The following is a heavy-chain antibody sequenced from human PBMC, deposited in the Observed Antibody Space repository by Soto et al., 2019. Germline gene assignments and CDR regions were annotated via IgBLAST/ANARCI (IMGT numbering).Heavy chain of an antibody. Sequence: PSETLSLTCAVSGYSISSGYYWGCIRQPPGKGLEWIGSIYHSGSTYYNPSLKSRVTISVDTSKNQFSLKLSSVTAADTAVYYCARDPITGTTGPGWFDPWGQGTLVTVSS. CDR1: GYSISSGYY. V-gene: IGHV4-38-2*02. J-gene: IGHJ5*02. CDR3: ARDPITGTTGPGWFDP. CDR2: IYHSGST. D-gene: IGHD1-7*01.